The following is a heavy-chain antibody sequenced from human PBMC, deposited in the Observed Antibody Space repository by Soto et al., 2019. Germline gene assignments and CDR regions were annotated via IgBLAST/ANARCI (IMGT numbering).Heavy chain of an antibody. V-gene: IGHV1-18*04. Sequence: GASVKVSCKASGYTFTSYGIRWVRQAPGHGLAWMGWISAYNGNTNYAQKLPGRVTMTTDTSTSTAYMELRSLRSDDTAVYYCARDGVVVVAATPSFDYWGQGTLVTVSS. CDR1: GYTFTSYG. J-gene: IGHJ4*02. CDR2: ISAYNGNT. CDR3: ARDGVVVVAATPSFDY. D-gene: IGHD2-15*01.